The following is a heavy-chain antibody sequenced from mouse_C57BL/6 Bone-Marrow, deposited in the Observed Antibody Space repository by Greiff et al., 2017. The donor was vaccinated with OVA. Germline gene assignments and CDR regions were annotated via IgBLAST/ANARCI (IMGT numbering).Heavy chain of an antibody. CDR1: GFTFSDYY. J-gene: IGHJ4*01. CDR3: ARHHGTKFYAMDY. CDR2: ISNGGGST. Sequence: EVKLVESGGGLVQPGGSLKLSCAASGFTFSDYYMYWVRQTPEKRLEWVAYISNGGGSTYYPDTVKGRFTISRDNAKNTLYLQMSRLKSEDTAMYYCARHHGTKFYAMDYWGQGTSVTVSS. V-gene: IGHV5-12*01. D-gene: IGHD1-1*01.